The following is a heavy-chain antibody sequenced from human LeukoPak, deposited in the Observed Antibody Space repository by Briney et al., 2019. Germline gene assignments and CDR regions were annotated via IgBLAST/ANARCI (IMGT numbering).Heavy chain of an antibody. V-gene: IGHV3-23*01. CDR1: GFTFSSYA. J-gene: IGHJ6*02. CDR2: ISGSGGST. CDR3: ARMGRDIVVVPAAKMTRYYYYGMDV. Sequence: GGSLRLSCAASGFTFSSYAMSWVRQAPGKGLEWVSAISGSGGSTYYADSVKGRFTISRDNSKNTLYLQMNSLRAEDTAVYYCARMGRDIVVVPAAKMTRYYYYGMDVWGQGTTVTVSS. D-gene: IGHD2-2*01.